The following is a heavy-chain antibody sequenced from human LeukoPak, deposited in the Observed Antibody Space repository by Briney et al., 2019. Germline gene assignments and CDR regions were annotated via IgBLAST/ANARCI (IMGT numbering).Heavy chain of an antibody. D-gene: IGHD1-26*01. CDR3: TMYKVGATENFDY. CDR2: IRSKANSYAT. V-gene: IGHV3-73*01. J-gene: IGHJ4*02. CDR1: GFTFSGSA. Sequence: GGSLRLSCAASGFTFSGSAMHWVRQASGKGLEWVGRIRSKANSYATAYAASVKGRFTISRDDSKNTAYLQMNSLKTEDTAVYYCTMYKVGATENFDYWGQGTLVTVSS.